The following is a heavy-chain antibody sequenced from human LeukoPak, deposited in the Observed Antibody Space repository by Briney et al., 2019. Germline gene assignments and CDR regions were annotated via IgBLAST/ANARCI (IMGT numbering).Heavy chain of an antibody. CDR2: ISVSGGST. CDR3: AKDVSSCGGDCPDS. CDR1: GFTFTTYP. D-gene: IGHD2-21*02. J-gene: IGHJ4*02. V-gene: IGHV3-23*01. Sequence: GGSLRLSCVASGFTFTTYPMSWVRRAPGKGLEWVSGISVSGGSTYYADSVKGRFTISRDNSKNTVYLQMNSLRAEETAIYYCAKDVSSCGGDCPDSWGQGTLVTVSS.